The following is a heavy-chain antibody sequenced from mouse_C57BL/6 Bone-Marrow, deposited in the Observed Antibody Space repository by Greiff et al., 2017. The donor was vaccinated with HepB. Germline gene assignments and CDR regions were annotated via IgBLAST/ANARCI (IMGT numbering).Heavy chain of an antibody. V-gene: IGHV5-12*01. CDR1: GFTFSDYY. CDR2: ISNGGGST. D-gene: IGHD1-1*01. CDR3: ARHTGYYGSSFAY. Sequence: EVQVVESGGGLVQPGGSLKLSCAASGFTFSDYYMYWVRQTPEKRLEWVAYISNGGGSTYYPDTVKGRFTISRDNAKNTLYLQMSRLKSEDTAMYYCARHTGYYGSSFAYWGQGTLVTVSA. J-gene: IGHJ3*01.